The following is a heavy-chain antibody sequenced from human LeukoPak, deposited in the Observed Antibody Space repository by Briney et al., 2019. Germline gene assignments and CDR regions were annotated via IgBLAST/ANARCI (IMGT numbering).Heavy chain of an antibody. V-gene: IGHV3-11*01. CDR2: ISGSGTTI. CDR3: ARDIMAPGSFLYFDF. Sequence: GGSLRLSCGASGFSFRDYYMSWIRQAPGKGLEWFSYISGSGTTIAYADSVKGRFTISRDNAKNSLYLQMSGLGAEDTAVYYCARDIMAPGSFLYFDFWGPGTLVTVSS. D-gene: IGHD6-13*01. CDR1: GFSFRDYY. J-gene: IGHJ4*02.